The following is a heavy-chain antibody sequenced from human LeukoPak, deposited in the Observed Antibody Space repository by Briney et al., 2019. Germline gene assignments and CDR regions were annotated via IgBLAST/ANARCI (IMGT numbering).Heavy chain of an antibody. CDR3: ARDHLELGTSNGFDY. CDR2: ISSSSSYI. D-gene: IGHD7-27*01. J-gene: IGHJ4*02. V-gene: IGHV3-21*01. CDR1: GFTFSSYS. Sequence: PGGSLRPSCAASGFTFSSYSMTWVRQARGKGLEWVSSISSSSSYIYYADSVKCRFTISRDNAKSQLYLQMNSLRAEDTAVYYCARDHLELGTSNGFDYWGQGTLVTVSS.